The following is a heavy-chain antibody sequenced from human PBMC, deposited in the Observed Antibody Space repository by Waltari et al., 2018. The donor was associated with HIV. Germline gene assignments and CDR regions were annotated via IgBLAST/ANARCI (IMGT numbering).Heavy chain of an antibody. Sequence: QVQLQESGPGLVKPSQTLSLTCTVSGGSISRSGYYWSWIRQRPGKGLEWIGSIYYRGNTYYNPSLKSLLTISLDTSKNHFALRLNSVTAADMAVYYCARGGVGATTNWLDPWGQGTLVTVSS. D-gene: IGHD1-26*01. CDR1: GGSISRSGYY. V-gene: IGHV4-31*01. CDR3: ARGGVGATTNWLDP. J-gene: IGHJ5*02. CDR2: IYYRGNT.